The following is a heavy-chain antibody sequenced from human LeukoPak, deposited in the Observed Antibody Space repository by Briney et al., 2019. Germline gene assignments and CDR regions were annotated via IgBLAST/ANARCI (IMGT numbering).Heavy chain of an antibody. J-gene: IGHJ4*02. Sequence: GGSLRLSCAASGFTLSNSWMFWVRQAPGKGLVYVSEINNDGRRIRYMDSVKGRFTISRDGAKNTLFLQMNSLRAEDTAVYYCAPKGGYYYDSSGYYYGYWGQGTLVTVSS. V-gene: IGHV3-74*01. CDR1: GFTLSNSW. CDR3: APKGGYYYDSSGYYYGY. D-gene: IGHD3-22*01. CDR2: INNDGRRI.